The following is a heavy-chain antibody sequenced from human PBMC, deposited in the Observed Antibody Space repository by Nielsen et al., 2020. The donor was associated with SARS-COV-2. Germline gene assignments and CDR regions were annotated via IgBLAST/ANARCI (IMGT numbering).Heavy chain of an antibody. CDR2: ISYDGSNK. CDR1: GFTFSSYG. J-gene: IGHJ3*01. CDR3: ARDWSRAFDV. Sequence: GESLKISCAASGFTFSSYGMHWVRQAPGKGLEWVAVISYDGSNKYYADSVKGRFTISRDNSKNTLYLQMNSLRAEDTALYYCARDWSRAFDVWGQGTMVTVSS. V-gene: IGHV3-30*03.